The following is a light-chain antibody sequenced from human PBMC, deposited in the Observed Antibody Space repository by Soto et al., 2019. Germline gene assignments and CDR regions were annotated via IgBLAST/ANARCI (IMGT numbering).Light chain of an antibody. CDR2: KVT. Sequence: QSALTQPPSASGSPGQSVTISCTGTSRDVGGYNYVSWYQQHPGKAPKLIIYKVTERPSGVPDRFSGSKSGNTASLTVSGLQAEDEADYYCGSYADPNVWVFGGGTKLTVL. CDR3: GSYADPNVWV. V-gene: IGLV2-8*01. J-gene: IGLJ3*02. CDR1: SRDVGGYNY.